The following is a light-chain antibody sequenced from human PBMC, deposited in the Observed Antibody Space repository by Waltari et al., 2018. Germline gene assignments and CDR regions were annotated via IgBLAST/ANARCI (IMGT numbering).Light chain of an antibody. CDR3: CSFKSSSTYV. Sequence: QSALTQPASVSASPGQSITVSCSGSISDIGLFTVVSCVQQYPGKPPRPIIYEVNKRPPGISDRFSATKSGNVASLTISGLQADDEADYYCCSFKSSSTYVFGSGTTVTVL. CDR1: ISDIGLFTV. CDR2: EVN. V-gene: IGLV2-23*02. J-gene: IGLJ1*01.